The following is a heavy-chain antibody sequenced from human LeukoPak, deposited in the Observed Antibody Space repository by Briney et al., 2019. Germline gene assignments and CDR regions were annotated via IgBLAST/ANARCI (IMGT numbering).Heavy chain of an antibody. D-gene: IGHD1-7*01. CDR2: IYYSGST. V-gene: IGHV4-31*03. CDR3: ARVTGTTLSDY. CDR1: GGSISSGGCY. Sequence: SKTLSLTCTVSGGSISSGGCYRSWIRQHPGKGLEWIGYIYYSGSTYYNPSLKSRVTISVDTSKNQFSLKLSSVTAADTAVYYCARVTGTTLSDYWGQGTLVTVSS. J-gene: IGHJ4*02.